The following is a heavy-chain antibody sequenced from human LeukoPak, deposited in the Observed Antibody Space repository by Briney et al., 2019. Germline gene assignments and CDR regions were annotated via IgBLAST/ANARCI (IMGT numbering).Heavy chain of an antibody. CDR2: IYYGGST. CDR3: ARRPGGTGEDFQY. CDR1: GGSISRSSGY. V-gene: IGHV4-39*01. Sequence: SETLSLTCTVSGGSISRSSGYWVWIRQPPGKGLEWIGSIYYGGSTYYNPSLKSRVTISVDTSKNQFSLNLNYVTAADTAVYYCARRPGGTGEDFQYWGQGTLVTVSS. J-gene: IGHJ1*01. D-gene: IGHD3/OR15-3a*01.